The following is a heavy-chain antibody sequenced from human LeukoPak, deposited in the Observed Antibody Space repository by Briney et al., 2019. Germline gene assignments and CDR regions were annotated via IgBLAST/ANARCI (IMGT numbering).Heavy chain of an antibody. CDR3: ARSGGDAFDI. V-gene: IGHV3-33*01. J-gene: IGHJ3*02. D-gene: IGHD3-10*01. Sequence: GGSLGLSCAASGFTFSSYGMHWVRQAPGKGLEWAAVIWYDGSNKYYADSVKGRFTISRDNSKNTLYLQMNSLRAEDTAVYSCARSGGDAFDIWGQGTMVTVSS. CDR1: GFTFSSYG. CDR2: IWYDGSNK.